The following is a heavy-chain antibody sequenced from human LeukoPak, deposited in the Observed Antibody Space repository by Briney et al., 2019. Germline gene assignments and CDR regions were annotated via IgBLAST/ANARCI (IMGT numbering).Heavy chain of an antibody. CDR2: INPSGGST. Sequence: ASVKVSCEASGYTFTSYYMHWVRQAPGQGLEWMGIINPSGGSTSYAQKFQGRVTMTRDTSTSTVYMELSSLRSGDTAVYYCARAVLAVAVRGELDYWGQGTLVTVSS. CDR3: ARAVLAVAVRGELDY. J-gene: IGHJ4*02. D-gene: IGHD6-19*01. CDR1: GYTFTSYY. V-gene: IGHV1-46*01.